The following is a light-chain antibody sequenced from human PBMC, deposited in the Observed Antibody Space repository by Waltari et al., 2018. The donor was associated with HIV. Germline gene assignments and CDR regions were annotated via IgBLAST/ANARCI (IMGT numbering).Light chain of an antibody. J-gene: IGKJ1*01. CDR3: QQYGSSPLT. CDR2: SAS. Sequence: EVVLTQSPGVLSLSPGETATLSCRARQSLSSSYLAWYQQKAGQAPRLLIYSASNRATGIPDRFTGRESGTDFTLTIRRLEPADSAVYYCQQYGSSPLTFGQGTKVEVK. CDR1: QSLSSSY. V-gene: IGKV3-20*01.